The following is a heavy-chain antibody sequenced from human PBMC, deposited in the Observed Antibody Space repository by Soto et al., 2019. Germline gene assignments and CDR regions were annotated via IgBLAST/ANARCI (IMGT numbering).Heavy chain of an antibody. CDR3: ARYCSSVTCHGFDP. Sequence: SETLSLTCNVSGDSMTKYYWSWIRQPAGKGLEWIGRIYTSGSTNYNPSLKSRVTMSIDTSKNQFSLNLSSVAAADTAVYYCARYCSSVTCHGFDPWGQGTLDTVSS. CDR2: IYTSGST. D-gene: IGHD2-2*01. J-gene: IGHJ5*02. V-gene: IGHV4-4*07. CDR1: GDSMTKYY.